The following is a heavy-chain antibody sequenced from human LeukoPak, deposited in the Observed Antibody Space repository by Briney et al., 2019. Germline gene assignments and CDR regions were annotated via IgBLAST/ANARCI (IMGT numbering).Heavy chain of an antibody. CDR1: GYSISSGYY. Sequence: PSETLSLTCTVSGYSISSGYYWGWIRQPPGKGLEWIGSIYHSGSTYYNPSLKSRVTISVDTSKNQFSLKLSSVTAADTAVYYCARAFGSVVVTAIGAFDIWGQGTMVTVSS. CDR2: IYHSGST. D-gene: IGHD2-21*02. CDR3: ARAFGSVVVTAIGAFDI. V-gene: IGHV4-38-2*02. J-gene: IGHJ3*02.